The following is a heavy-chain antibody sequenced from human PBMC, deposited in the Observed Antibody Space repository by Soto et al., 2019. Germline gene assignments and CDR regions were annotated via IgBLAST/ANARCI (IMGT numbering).Heavy chain of an antibody. Sequence: QITLKESGPTLVKPRQTLTLTCTFSGFSLSSTRVAVGWIRQPPGKALEWLALIYWEYDKRYSPFLKSRLTITKDTSKNQVVLTMTNMDPVDTATYYCAHSVVAGLGYYFDYWGQGTLVTVSS. CDR1: GFSLSSTRVA. V-gene: IGHV2-5*02. D-gene: IGHD6-19*01. CDR3: AHSVVAGLGYYFDY. J-gene: IGHJ4*02. CDR2: IYWEYDK.